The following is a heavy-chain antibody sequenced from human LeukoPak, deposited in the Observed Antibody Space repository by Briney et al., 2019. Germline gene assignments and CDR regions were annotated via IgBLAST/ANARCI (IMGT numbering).Heavy chain of an antibody. J-gene: IGHJ4*02. CDR1: GFTFSTYS. V-gene: IGHV3-23*01. D-gene: IGHD6-19*01. CDR2: ISGGGGER. Sequence: PGGSLRLSCAASGFTFSTYSMSWVRQAPGKGLEWVSVISGGGGERFYADSVKGRFTISRDNAKNSLYLQMNSLRAEDMALYYCAKAYSSGWYADHFDYWGQGTLVTVSS. CDR3: AKAYSSGWYADHFDY.